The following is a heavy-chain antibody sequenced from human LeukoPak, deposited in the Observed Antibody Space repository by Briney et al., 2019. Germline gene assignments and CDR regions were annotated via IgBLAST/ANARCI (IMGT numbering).Heavy chain of an antibody. Sequence: GGSLRLSCAASGFTFSSYAMSWVRQAPGKGLEWVSAISGSGGSTYYADSVKGRFTISRDNSKNTLYLQLNSLRAEDTAVYYCAKEGDIVVVVAHNWYFDLWGRGTLVTVSS. CDR2: ISGSGGST. CDR1: GFTFSSYA. J-gene: IGHJ2*01. D-gene: IGHD2-15*01. V-gene: IGHV3-23*01. CDR3: AKEGDIVVVVAHNWYFDL.